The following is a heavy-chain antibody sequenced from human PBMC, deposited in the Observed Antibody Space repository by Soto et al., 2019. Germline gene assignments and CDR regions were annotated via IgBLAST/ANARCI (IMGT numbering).Heavy chain of an antibody. CDR1: RFTFNTYT. J-gene: IGHJ4*02. CDR2: ISASGDNT. CDR3: AKGFRTPSLYSFDC. V-gene: IGHV3-23*01. Sequence: EVQLLASGGGLVQPGGSLRLSCAASRFTFNTYTMGWVRQVPGKGLEWVSVISASGDNTHYADSVKGRFTISRDNSKNTLYLQMNSLRAEDTALYYCAKGFRTPSLYSFDCWDQGTLVTVSS. D-gene: IGHD6-13*01.